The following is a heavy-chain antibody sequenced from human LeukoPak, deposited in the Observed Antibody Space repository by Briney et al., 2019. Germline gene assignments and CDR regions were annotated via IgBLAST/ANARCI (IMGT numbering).Heavy chain of an antibody. CDR3: ATAMITFGGVIVIAFDY. D-gene: IGHD3-16*02. V-gene: IGHV1-24*01. J-gene: IGHJ4*02. CDR2: FDPEDGET. CDR1: GYTLTELS. Sequence: ASVKVSCKVSGYTLTELSMHWVRQAPGKGLEWMGGFDPEDGETIYAQKFQGRVTMTEDTSTDTAYMELSSLRSEDTAVYYCATAMITFGGVIVIAFDYWGQGTLVTVSS.